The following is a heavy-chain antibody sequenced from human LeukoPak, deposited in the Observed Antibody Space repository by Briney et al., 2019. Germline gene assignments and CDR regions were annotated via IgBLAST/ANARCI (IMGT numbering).Heavy chain of an antibody. J-gene: IGHJ4*02. CDR3: ARDLRPDGYSGYAGVFDY. D-gene: IGHD5-12*01. Sequence: GGSLRLSCAASGFTFSSYAMHWVRQAPGKGLEWVAVMSYDGSNKYYADSVKGRFTISRDNSKNTLYLQMNSLRAEDTAVYYCARDLRPDGYSGYAGVFDYWGQGTLVTVSS. CDR2: MSYDGSNK. V-gene: IGHV3-30*01. CDR1: GFTFSSYA.